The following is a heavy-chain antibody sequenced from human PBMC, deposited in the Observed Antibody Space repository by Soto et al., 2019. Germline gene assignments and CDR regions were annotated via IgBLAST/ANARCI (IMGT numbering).Heavy chain of an antibody. D-gene: IGHD2-21*01. CDR2: INPMSRTA. CDR1: GDTSTTYV. V-gene: IGHV1-69*13. CDR3: ARGTYCGSNCFFAREY. Sequence: ASVKVSCKASGDTSTTYVTSWVRQAPGQGPEWIGGINPMSRTAKYSEKYNGRVTITADEATRTAYLDLTSLRFEDTAVYFCARGTYCGSNCFFAREYWGQGTLVTVSS. J-gene: IGHJ4*02.